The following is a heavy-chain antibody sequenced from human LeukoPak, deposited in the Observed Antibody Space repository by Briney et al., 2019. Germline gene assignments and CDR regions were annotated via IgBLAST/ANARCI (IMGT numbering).Heavy chain of an antibody. CDR1: GITFSSYA. D-gene: IGHD3-10*01. Sequence: PGGSLRLSCAASGITFSSYAMSWVRQAPGEGLEWVSIISGSGSNTYYADSVKGRFTISRDNSKNTLYLEMNSLRAEDTAVYYCAIPYYFLSGSYYPRFDYWGQGTLVTVSS. V-gene: IGHV3-23*01. CDR2: ISGSGSNT. J-gene: IGHJ4*02. CDR3: AIPYYFLSGSYYPRFDY.